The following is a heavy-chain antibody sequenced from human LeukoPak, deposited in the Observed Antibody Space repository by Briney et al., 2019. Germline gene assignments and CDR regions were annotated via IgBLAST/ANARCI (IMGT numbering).Heavy chain of an antibody. V-gene: IGHV1-2*02. CDR3: VRIYCSGGSCYSFDY. CDR1: GYTFTGYY. J-gene: IGHJ4*02. Sequence: ASVKVSCKASGYTFTGYYIHWVRQAPGQGLEWMGWINPNSGGTNYAQKFQGRVTMTRDTSISTAYMKLSRLRSDDTALYYCVRIYCSGGSCYSFDYWGQGTLVTVSS. D-gene: IGHD2-15*01. CDR2: INPNSGGT.